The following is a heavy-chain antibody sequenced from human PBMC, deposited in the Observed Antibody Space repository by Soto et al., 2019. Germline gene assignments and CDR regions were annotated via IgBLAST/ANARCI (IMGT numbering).Heavy chain of an antibody. CDR3: ARGTKYYFGSGSYYPPFDY. CDR1: GFPFLSYA. CDR2: ISYDGSNK. D-gene: IGHD3-10*01. Sequence: GVSLRLSCAASGFPFLSYAMHWVRQAPGQGLEWVAVISYDGSNKYYADSVKGRFTISRDNSKNTLYLQMNSLRAEDTAVYYCARGTKYYFGSGSYYPPFDYWGHGPLFTVSS. V-gene: IGHV3-30-3*01. J-gene: IGHJ5*01.